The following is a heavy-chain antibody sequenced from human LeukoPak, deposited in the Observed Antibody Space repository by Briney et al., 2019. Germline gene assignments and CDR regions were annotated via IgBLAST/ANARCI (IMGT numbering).Heavy chain of an antibody. J-gene: IGHJ4*02. CDR3: ARGHIGGSTSFSSY. V-gene: IGHV3-48*03. Sequence: PGGSLRLSCAASGFAFSSYEMNWVRQAPGKGLEWVSYISSSGSTIYYADSVKGRFTISRDNAKTSLYLQMNSLRAEDTAVYYCARGHIGGSTSFSSYWGQGTLVTVSS. CDR2: ISSSGSTI. D-gene: IGHD2-2*01. CDR1: GFAFSSYE.